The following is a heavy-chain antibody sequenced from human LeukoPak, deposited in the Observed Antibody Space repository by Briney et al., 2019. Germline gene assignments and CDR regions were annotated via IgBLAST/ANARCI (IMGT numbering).Heavy chain of an antibody. CDR3: AGGHCRGSTCYSKDY. CDR2: IYDSEST. D-gene: IGHD2-15*01. V-gene: IGHV4-38-2*01. Sequence: SETLSLTCAVSGYSISSSYYWGWIRQPPGKGLEWIGSIYDSESTYYNPSLKSRVTISVDTSKNQFSLKLSSVTAADSAVYYCAGGHCRGSTCYSKDYWGQGTLVTVSS. CDR1: GYSISSSYY. J-gene: IGHJ4*02.